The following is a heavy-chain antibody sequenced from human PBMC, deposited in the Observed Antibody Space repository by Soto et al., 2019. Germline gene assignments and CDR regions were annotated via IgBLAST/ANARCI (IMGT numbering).Heavy chain of an antibody. CDR1: GFTFDDYA. CDR2: ISWNGGSI. J-gene: IGHJ4*02. CDR3: AKAGTRSQLLSSFFDF. V-gene: IGHV3-9*01. D-gene: IGHD2-2*01. Sequence: GGSLRLSCAVSGFTFDDYAMHWVRQAPGKGLEWVSGISWNGGSIGHADSVKGRFTISRDNAKKSLHLQMNRVRAEDTALYYCAKAGTRSQLLSSFFDFWGQGALVTVSS.